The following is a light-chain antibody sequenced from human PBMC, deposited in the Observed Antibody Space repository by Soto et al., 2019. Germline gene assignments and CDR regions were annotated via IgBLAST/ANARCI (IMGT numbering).Light chain of an antibody. V-gene: IGKV3-11*01. CDR2: DAS. J-gene: IGKJ4*01. Sequence: EIVLTQSPATLSLSPGDRATLSCRASQSVGSYLGWYQQRPGQAPRLLIYDASSRATGIPARFSGSGSGTDFTLTISSLEPEDFAVYYCQQRSDSPSTFGRGTKVEIK. CDR1: QSVGSY. CDR3: QQRSDSPST.